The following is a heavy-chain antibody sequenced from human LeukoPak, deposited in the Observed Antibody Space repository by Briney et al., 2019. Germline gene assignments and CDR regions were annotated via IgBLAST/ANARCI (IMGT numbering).Heavy chain of an antibody. V-gene: IGHV4-34*01. Sequence: PSETLSLTCAVYGGSFSGYYWSWIRQPPGKGLEWIGEINHSGSTNHNPPLKSRVTISVDTSKNQFSLRLSSVTAADTAVYYCARGDHPGWFDPWGQGTLVTVSS. CDR2: INHSGST. D-gene: IGHD1-14*01. J-gene: IGHJ5*02. CDR1: GGSFSGYY. CDR3: ARGDHPGWFDP.